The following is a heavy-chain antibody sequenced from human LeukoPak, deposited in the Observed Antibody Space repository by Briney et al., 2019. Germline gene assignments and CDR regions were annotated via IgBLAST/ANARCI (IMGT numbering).Heavy chain of an antibody. CDR3: ARGKVWFGEFSGMDV. V-gene: IGHV4-59*01. CDR2: IYYSGST. CDR1: GGSISSYY. Sequence: SETLSLTCTVSGGSISSYYWSWLRQPPGKGLEWIGYIYYSGSTNYNPSLKSRVTISVDTSKNQFSLKLSSVTAADTAVYYCARGKVWFGEFSGMDVWGQGTTVTVSS. D-gene: IGHD3-10*01. J-gene: IGHJ6*02.